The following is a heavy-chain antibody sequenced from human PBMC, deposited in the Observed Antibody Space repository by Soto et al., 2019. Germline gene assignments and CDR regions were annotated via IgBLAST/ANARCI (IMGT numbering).Heavy chain of an antibody. CDR3: AKALGELSPESNDY. CDR1: GFTFSSYA. D-gene: IGHD3-16*02. J-gene: IGHJ4*02. V-gene: IGHV3-30*18. CDR2: ISYDGSDK. Sequence: QVQLVESGGGVVQPGRSLRLSCAASGFTFSSYAMHWVRQAPGKGLEWVAVISYDGSDKYYADSVKGRFTISRDNSKNTLNLQMNSLRADDTAGYYCAKALGELSPESNDYWGQGTLITVSS.